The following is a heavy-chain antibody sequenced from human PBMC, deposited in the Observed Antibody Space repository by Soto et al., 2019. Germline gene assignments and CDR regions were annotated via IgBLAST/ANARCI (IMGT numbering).Heavy chain of an antibody. V-gene: IGHV4-59*01. D-gene: IGHD3-10*01. J-gene: IGHJ4*02. CDR3: ARDGYDGSGSPYPAY. CDR1: GGSMSEYF. Sequence: TLSLTCSVSGGSMSEYFWSWIRQSPGKGLEWIGYIYYLGSTDYNPSRKSRVTISVDTSKRQFSLRLTSVTAADTAVYYCARDGYDGSGSPYPAYWGPGTQVTVS. CDR2: IYYLGST.